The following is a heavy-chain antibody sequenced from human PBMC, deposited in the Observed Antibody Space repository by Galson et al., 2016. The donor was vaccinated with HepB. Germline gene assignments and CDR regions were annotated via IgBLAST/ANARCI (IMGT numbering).Heavy chain of an antibody. V-gene: IGHV4-34*01. J-gene: IGHJ6*02. CDR3: ARWPQISGTTYYKYYDMDV. CDR1: GGSFSNFY. D-gene: IGHD1-20*01. Sequence: SETLSLTCTVSGGSFSNFYWSWIRQGPGKGLEWIGEISHNGRTSYSPSLKSRVTISVDTSKNQFSLNVRSVTAADTAVYYCARWPQISGTTYYKYYDMDVWGQGTTVTVSS. CDR2: ISHNGRT.